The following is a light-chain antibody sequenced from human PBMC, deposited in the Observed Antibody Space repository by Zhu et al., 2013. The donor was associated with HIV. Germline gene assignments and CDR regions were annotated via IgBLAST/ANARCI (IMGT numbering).Light chain of an antibody. V-gene: IGKV3-15*01. CDR1: QSVGTN. Sequence: EIVMTQSPASMSVSAGERATFSCRASQSVGTNVAWYQQKPGQAPRLLVYGASTRATNIPDRFSGSGSGTDFTLTISSLQPDDFASYYCQQYSDNLWTFGQGSKVEIK. CDR2: GAS. J-gene: IGKJ1*01. CDR3: QQYSDNLWT.